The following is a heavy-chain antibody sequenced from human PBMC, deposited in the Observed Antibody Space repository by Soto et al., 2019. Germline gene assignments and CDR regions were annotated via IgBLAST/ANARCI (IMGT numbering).Heavy chain of an antibody. Sequence: SETLSLTCTVSGGSISSGDYYWSWIRQPPGKGLEWIGYIYYSGSTYYNPSLKSRVTISVDTSKNQFSLKLSSVTAADTAVYYCARGGYRTPTDYYYGMDVWGQGTTVNVSS. CDR2: IYYSGST. CDR3: ARGGYRTPTDYYYGMDV. CDR1: GGSISSGDYY. J-gene: IGHJ6*01. V-gene: IGHV4-30-4*01. D-gene: IGHD4-17*01.